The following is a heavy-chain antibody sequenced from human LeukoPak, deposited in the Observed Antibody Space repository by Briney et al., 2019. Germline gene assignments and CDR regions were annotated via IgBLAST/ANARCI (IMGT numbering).Heavy chain of an antibody. CDR2: MSTTGST. CDR1: GGSISSGIYY. V-gene: IGHV4-61*02. Sequence: SETLSLTCSVSGGSISSGIYYWNWIRQSAGKGLEWLGRMSTTGSTKYNPSLEHRVAVSVDTSKNQFSLKLSSVTAADTAVYYCARDDAAADYWGQGTLVTVSS. CDR3: ARDDAAADY. J-gene: IGHJ4*02. D-gene: IGHD6-13*01.